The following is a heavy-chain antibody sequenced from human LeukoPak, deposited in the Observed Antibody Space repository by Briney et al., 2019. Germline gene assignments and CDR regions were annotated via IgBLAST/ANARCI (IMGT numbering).Heavy chain of an antibody. CDR2: IYPGDSDT. CDR3: ATYNYASYYFDY. Sequence: GESLKISCKGSGYRFTTYWIGWVRQMPGKGLEWMGIIYPGDSDTRYSPSFRGQITISADKSISTAYLQWSSLKASDTAMYYCATYNYASYYFDYWGQGTLVTVSS. CDR1: GYRFTTYW. J-gene: IGHJ4*02. V-gene: IGHV5-51*01. D-gene: IGHD5-18*01.